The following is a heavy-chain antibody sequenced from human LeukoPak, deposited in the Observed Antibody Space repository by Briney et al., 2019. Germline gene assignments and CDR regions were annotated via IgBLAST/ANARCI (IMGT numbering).Heavy chain of an antibody. V-gene: IGHV4-59*01. CDR3: ARYRDSSGPYRDAFDI. J-gene: IGHJ3*02. CDR1: GGSISSYY. Sequence: RTSETLSLTCTVSGGSISSYYWSWIRQPPGKGLEWIGYIYYSGSTNYNPSLKSRVTISVDTSKNQFSLKLSSVTAADTAVYYCARYRDSSGPYRDAFDIWGQGTMVTVSS. CDR2: IYYSGST. D-gene: IGHD3-22*01.